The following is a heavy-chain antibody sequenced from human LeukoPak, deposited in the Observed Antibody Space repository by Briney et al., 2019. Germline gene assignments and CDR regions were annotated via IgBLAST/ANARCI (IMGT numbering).Heavy chain of an antibody. CDR2: IIPIFGTA. CDR1: GGTFSSYA. D-gene: IGHD1-26*01. J-gene: IGHJ3*02. CDR3: ASQRGPVIYSGSPGAFDI. V-gene: IGHV1-69*05. Sequence: GASVKVSCKASGGTFSSYAISWVRPAPGQGLEWMGGIIPIFGTANYAQKFQGRVTITTDESTSTAYMELSGLRSEDTAVYYCASQRGPVIYSGSPGAFDIWGQGTMVTVSS.